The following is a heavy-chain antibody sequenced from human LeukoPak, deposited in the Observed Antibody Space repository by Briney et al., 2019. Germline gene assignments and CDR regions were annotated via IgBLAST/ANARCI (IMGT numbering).Heavy chain of an antibody. D-gene: IGHD3-3*01. V-gene: IGHV1-2*02. CDR1: GYTFTGYY. J-gene: IGHJ6*02. CDR2: INPNSGGT. CDR3: ARDPQPGYYDFWSGYYVYYGMDV. Sequence: GSVKFSCKASGYTFTGYYMPWVRQAPGQGLEWMGWINPNSGGTNYAQKFQGRVTMTRDTSISTAYMELSRLRSDDTAVYYCARDPQPGYYDFWSGYYVYYGMDVWGQGTTVTVSS.